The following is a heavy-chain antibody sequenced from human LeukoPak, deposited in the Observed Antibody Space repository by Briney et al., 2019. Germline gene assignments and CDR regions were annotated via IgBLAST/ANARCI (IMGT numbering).Heavy chain of an antibody. D-gene: IGHD4/OR15-4a*01. CDR2: INPNSGGT. V-gene: IGHV1-2*02. CDR1: GHTFTGYY. J-gene: IGHJ4*02. Sequence: GASVKVSCKASGHTFTGYYMHWVRQSPGQGLEWMGWINPNSGGTNYAQKFQGRVTMTRDTSISTAYMELSRLRSDDTAVYYCARPLLWWPQVGYFDYWGQGTLVTVSS. CDR3: ARPLLWWPQVGYFDY.